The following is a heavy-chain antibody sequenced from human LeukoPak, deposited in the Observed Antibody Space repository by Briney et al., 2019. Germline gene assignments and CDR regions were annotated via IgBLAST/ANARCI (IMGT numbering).Heavy chain of an antibody. V-gene: IGHV3-33*01. CDR1: GFTFSSYG. CDR2: IWYDGSNK. CDR3: AREGPVGLPGIAAAGPLYFDY. J-gene: IGHJ4*02. Sequence: GGSLRLSCAASGFTFSSYGMHWVRQAPGKGLEWVAVIWYDGSNKYYADSVKGRFTISRDNSKNTLYLQMNSLRAEDTAVYYCAREGPVGLPGIAAAGPLYFDYWGQGTLVTVSS. D-gene: IGHD6-13*01.